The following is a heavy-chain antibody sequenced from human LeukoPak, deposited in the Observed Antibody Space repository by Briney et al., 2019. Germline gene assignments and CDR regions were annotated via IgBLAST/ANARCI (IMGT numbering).Heavy chain of an antibody. Sequence: PSETLSLTCAVYGGPLSGYYWSWIRQPPGKGLEWIGEINHSGSTNYNPSLKSRVTISVDTSKNQFSLKLSSVTAADTAVYYCARLVVPGSFDYWGQGTLVTVSS. CDR2: INHSGST. J-gene: IGHJ4*02. V-gene: IGHV4-34*01. CDR3: ARLVVPGSFDY. D-gene: IGHD2-2*01. CDR1: GGPLSGYY.